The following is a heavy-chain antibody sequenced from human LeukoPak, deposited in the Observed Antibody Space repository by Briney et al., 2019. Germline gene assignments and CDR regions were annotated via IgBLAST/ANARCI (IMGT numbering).Heavy chain of an antibody. CDR2: TYYRSKWYI. D-gene: IGHD3-16*01. CDR3: ARDPGGGWFDP. CDR1: GDSVSSSSGS. J-gene: IGHJ5*02. Sequence: SQTLSLTCVISGDSVSSSSGSRSWIRQSPSRGLEWLGRTYYRSKWYIHYAVSVKSRITINPDTSKNQFSLQLNSVTPDDTAVYYCARDPGGGWFDPWGQGTLVTVSS. V-gene: IGHV6-1*01.